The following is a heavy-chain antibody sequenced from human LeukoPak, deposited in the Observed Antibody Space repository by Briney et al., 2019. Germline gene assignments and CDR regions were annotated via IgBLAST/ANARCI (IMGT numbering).Heavy chain of an antibody. CDR3: ARGSVQLWLRDTYYYMDV. D-gene: IGHD5-18*01. CDR1: GFTFDDYA. Sequence: GGSLRLSCAASGFTFDDYAMNWVRQVPGRGLEWVSGINWNGRITEYADSVKHRFTISRQNTKNSLYLYMNNLGGEDTALYFCARGSVQLWLRDTYYYMDVWGKGTTVTVSS. CDR2: INWNGRIT. J-gene: IGHJ6*03. V-gene: IGHV3-20*04.